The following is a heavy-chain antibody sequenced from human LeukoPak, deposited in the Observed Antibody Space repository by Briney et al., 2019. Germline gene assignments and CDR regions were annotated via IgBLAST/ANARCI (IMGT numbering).Heavy chain of an antibody. V-gene: IGHV3-7*01. D-gene: IGHD5-12*01. Sequence: GGSLRLSCAASGFTSSTYWMTWVRQAPGKGLEWVANIKEDGSREYYVDSVKGRFTISRDNAKNSLYLQMDSLTAEDTAVYYCARDSPGYGAYVSWGQGTLVSVSS. CDR3: ARDSPGYGAYVS. CDR2: IKEDGSRE. CDR1: GFTSSTYW. J-gene: IGHJ1*01.